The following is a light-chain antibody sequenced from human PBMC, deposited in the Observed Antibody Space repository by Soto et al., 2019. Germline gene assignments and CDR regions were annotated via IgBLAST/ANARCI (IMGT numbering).Light chain of an antibody. V-gene: IGKV3-20*01. CDR1: QSVTNSF. CDR2: GAS. J-gene: IGKJ1*01. CDR3: QQYVSSPWA. Sequence: EIVLTPSPATPSFSPGGRATLSGRASQSVTNSFLAWYQQKPGQAPRLLIYGASRRATGIPDRFTGSGSGTDFTLTISRLEPEDFAVYYCQQYVSSPWAFGQGTKVDIK.